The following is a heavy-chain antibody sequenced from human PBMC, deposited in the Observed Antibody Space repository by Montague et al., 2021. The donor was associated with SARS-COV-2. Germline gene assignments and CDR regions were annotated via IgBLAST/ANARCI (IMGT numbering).Heavy chain of an antibody. CDR1: GGSITSSSYY. V-gene: IGHV4-39*07. D-gene: IGHD2-21*02. CDR2: IYYSGST. Sequence: SETLSLTCTVSGGSITSSSYYWGWIRQPPGKGLEWIGSIYYSGSTDYNPSLKSRVTISVDTSKNQFSLKLSSVTAADTAVYYCARHGPFVVVTAIHDTFDIWGQGTMVTVSS. CDR3: ARHGPFVVVTAIHDTFDI. J-gene: IGHJ3*02.